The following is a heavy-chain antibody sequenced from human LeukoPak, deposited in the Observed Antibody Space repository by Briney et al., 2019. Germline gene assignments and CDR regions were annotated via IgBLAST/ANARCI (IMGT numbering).Heavy chain of an antibody. V-gene: IGHV4-38-2*02. Sequence: SETLSLTCTVSGYSISSGYYWGWIRQPPGKGLEWIGSIYHSGSTYYNPSLKSRVTISVDTSKNQFSLKLSSVTAADTAVYYCARSQGGYSYGLDYWGQGTLVTVSS. D-gene: IGHD5-18*01. CDR3: ARSQGGYSYGLDY. J-gene: IGHJ4*02. CDR1: GYSISSGYY. CDR2: IYHSGST.